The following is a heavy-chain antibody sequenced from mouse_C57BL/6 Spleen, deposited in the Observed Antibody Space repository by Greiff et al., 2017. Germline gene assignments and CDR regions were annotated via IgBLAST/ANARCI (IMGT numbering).Heavy chain of an antibody. V-gene: IGHV1-55*01. D-gene: IGHD1-1*01. CDR1: GYTFTSYW. J-gene: IGHJ1*03. CDR2: IYPGSGST. CDR3: ARSGYYGSRLSYWYFDV. Sequence: VQGVESGAELVKPGASVKMSCKASGYTFTSYWITWVKQRPGQGLEWIGDIYPGSGSTNYNEKFKSKATLTVDTSSSTAYMQLSSLTSEDSAVYYCARSGYYGSRLSYWYFDVWGTGTTVTVSS.